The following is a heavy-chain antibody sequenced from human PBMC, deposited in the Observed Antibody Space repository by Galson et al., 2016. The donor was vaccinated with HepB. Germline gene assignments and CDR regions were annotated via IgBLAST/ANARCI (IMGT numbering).Heavy chain of an antibody. CDR3: ARSWGSGSLNYYYYAMDV. D-gene: IGHD3-10*01. CDR1: GYTFTRYY. Sequence: SVKVSCKASGYTFTRYYMHWVRQAPGLGLEWMGIINPGGDSPHYAQKLQDRFNISRDTSAGTAYMELSSLRSEDTAVYYCARSWGSGSLNYYYYAMDVWGLGTTVTVSS. CDR2: INPGGDSP. J-gene: IGHJ6*02. V-gene: IGHV1-46*04.